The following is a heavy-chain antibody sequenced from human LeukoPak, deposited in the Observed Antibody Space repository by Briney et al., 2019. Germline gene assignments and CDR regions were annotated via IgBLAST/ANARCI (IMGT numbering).Heavy chain of an antibody. CDR2: IIPIFGTA. CDR3: ARADSSGSSIDY. CDR1: GGTFSSYA. J-gene: IGHJ4*02. Sequence: ASVKVSCKASGGTFSSYAISWVRQAPGQGLEWMGGIIPIFGTANYAQKFQGRVTITADESTSTAYMELSSLRSEDTAVYYCARADSSGSSIDYWGQATLVTVSS. D-gene: IGHD3-22*01. V-gene: IGHV1-69*13.